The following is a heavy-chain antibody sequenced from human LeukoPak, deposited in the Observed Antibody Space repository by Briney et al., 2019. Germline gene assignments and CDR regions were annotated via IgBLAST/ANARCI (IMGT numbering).Heavy chain of an antibody. D-gene: IGHD3-3*01. J-gene: IGHJ6*02. CDR1: GGSISSSFYY. CDR2: IYYSGST. V-gene: IGHV4-39*02. Sequence: SETLSLTCTVSGGSISSSFYYWGWIRQPPGKGLEWIGSIYYSGSTYYNPSLKSRVTIFVDTSKNQFSLKLSSVTAADTAVYYCARDKEGITIFGVVKDYGMDVWGQGTTVTVSS. CDR3: ARDKEGITIFGVVKDYGMDV.